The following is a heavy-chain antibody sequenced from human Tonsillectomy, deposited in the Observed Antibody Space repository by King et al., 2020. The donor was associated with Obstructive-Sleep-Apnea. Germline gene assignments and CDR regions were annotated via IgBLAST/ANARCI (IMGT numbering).Heavy chain of an antibody. CDR3: AKGNGDYVKICFDY. J-gene: IGHJ4*02. CDR1: VFTFSSYA. V-gene: IGHV3-23*04. CDR2: ISGSGGST. Sequence: VQLVESGGGLVQPGGSLRLSCAASVFTFSSYAMSWVRQAPGKGLEWVSGISGSGGSTYYADSVRGRFTISRDNSKNTLYLQMHSLRAEDTAGYYCAKGNGDYVKICFDYWGQGTLVTVSS. D-gene: IGHD4-17*01.